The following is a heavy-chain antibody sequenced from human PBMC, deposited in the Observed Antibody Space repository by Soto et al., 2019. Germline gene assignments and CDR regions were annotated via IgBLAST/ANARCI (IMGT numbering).Heavy chain of an antibody. D-gene: IGHD6-6*01. CDR1: GVTLSSGVYY. Sequence: PLETLSLTCPVSGVTLSSGVYYWSWLRPHPGKGLEWIGYIYYSGSTYYNPSLKSRVTISVDTSKNQFSLKLSSVTAADTAVYYCARVTSIAARSRTNWFDPWGQGTLVNVSS. CDR3: ARVTSIAARSRTNWFDP. V-gene: IGHV4-31*03. CDR2: IYYSGST. J-gene: IGHJ5*02.